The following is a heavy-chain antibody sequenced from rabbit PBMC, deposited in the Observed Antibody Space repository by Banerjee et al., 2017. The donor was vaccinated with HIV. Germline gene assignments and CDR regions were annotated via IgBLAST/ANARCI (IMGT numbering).Heavy chain of an antibody. V-gene: IGHV1S40*01. CDR2: IYTGSSGST. CDR1: GFTFSSYW. D-gene: IGHD5-1*01. Sequence: QSLEESGGDLVKPGASLTLTCTASGFTFSSYWICWVRQAPGKGLQWIGCIYTGSSGSTYYASWAKGRFTISKTSSTTVTLQMTSLTAADTATYFCARGAAYGSYNWAFNLRGPGTLVTVS. J-gene: IGHJ4*01. CDR3: ARGAAYGSYNWAFNL.